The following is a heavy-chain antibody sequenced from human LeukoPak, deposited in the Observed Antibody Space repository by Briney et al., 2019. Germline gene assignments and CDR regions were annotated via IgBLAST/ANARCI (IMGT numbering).Heavy chain of an antibody. CDR3: ARDTSGYDY. V-gene: IGHV4-38-2*02. CDR1: GYSISSGYY. J-gene: IGHJ4*02. Sequence: SETLSLTCTVSGYSISSGYYWGWIRQPPGKGLEWIGRIYTSGSTNYNPPLKSPVTISVDTSKNQFSLKLSSVTAADTTVYYCARDTSGYDYWGQGTLVTVSS. D-gene: IGHD5-12*01. CDR2: IYTSGST.